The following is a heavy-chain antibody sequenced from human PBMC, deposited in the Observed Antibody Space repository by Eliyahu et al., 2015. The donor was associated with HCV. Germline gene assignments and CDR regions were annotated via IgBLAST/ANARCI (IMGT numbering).Heavy chain of an antibody. V-gene: IGHV1-46*01. CDR2: INPSGGST. CDR3: ARDWAYRLGSGSYYPDYYYYGMDV. J-gene: IGHJ6*02. Sequence: QVQLVQSGAEVKKPGASVKVSCKASGYTFTSYYMHWVRXXPGQGLEWMGIINPSGGSTSYAQKFQGRVTMTRDTSTSTVYMELSSLRSEDTAVYYCARDWAYRLGSGSYYPDYYYYGMDVWGQGTTVTVSS. D-gene: IGHD3-10*01. CDR1: GYTFTSYY.